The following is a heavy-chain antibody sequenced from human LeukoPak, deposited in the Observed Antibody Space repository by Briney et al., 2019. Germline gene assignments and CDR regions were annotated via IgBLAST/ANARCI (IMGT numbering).Heavy chain of an antibody. V-gene: IGHV3-9*01. J-gene: IGHJ4*02. CDR2: ISWNSGSI. CDR3: ARGHPGEYYFDY. D-gene: IGHD2-21*01. CDR1: GFTFDDYA. Sequence: GGSLRLSCAASGFTFDDYAMHWVRQAPGKGLEWVSGISWNSGSIGYADSVKGRFTISRDNSKNTLYLQMNSLRAEDTAVYYCARGHPGEYYFDYWGQGTLVTVSS.